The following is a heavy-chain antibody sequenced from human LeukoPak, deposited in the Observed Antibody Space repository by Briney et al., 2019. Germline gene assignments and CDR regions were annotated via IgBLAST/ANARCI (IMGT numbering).Heavy chain of an antibody. V-gene: IGHV4-59*01. CDR1: GGSLSSYY. D-gene: IGHD6-19*01. CDR2: IYYSGST. J-gene: IGHJ6*02. CDR3: ARLPYSSGWDYYYGMDV. Sequence: SETLSLTCTVSGGSLSSYYGSWIRQPPGKGLEWSGYIYYSGSTNYNPSLKSRVTISVDTSKNQFSLKLSSVTAADTAVYYCARLPYSSGWDYYYGMDVWGQGTTVTVSS.